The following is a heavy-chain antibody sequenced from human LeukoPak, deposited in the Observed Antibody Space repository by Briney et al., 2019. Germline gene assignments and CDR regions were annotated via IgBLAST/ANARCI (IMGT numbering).Heavy chain of an antibody. J-gene: IGHJ6*03. CDR1: GGSISSYY. CDR3: ASSSWPNYYYYMDV. Sequence: PSETLSLTCTVSGGSISSYYWSWIRQPPGKGLEWIGSIYHSGSTYYNPSLKSRVTISVDTSKNQFSLKLSSVTAADTAVYYCASSSWPNYYYYMDVWGKGTTVTVSS. CDR2: IYHSGST. V-gene: IGHV4-59*08. D-gene: IGHD6-13*01.